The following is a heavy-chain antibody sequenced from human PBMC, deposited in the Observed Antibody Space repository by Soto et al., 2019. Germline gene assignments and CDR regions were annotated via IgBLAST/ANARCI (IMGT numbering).Heavy chain of an antibody. V-gene: IGHV6-1*01. CDR2: KYYRSKWYN. D-gene: IGHD2-2*01. CDR1: RSSVSTNIPS. Sequence: SQTLSVTCVIWRSSVSTNIPSWNCIRQSPARGSEWLGRKYYRSKWYNDYAVSVKSRIAINPDTSKNELSLQLNSVTPEDTAVYYCARVRIVVVPAARHYGLDVWGQGTTVTVSA. CDR3: ARVRIVVVPAARHYGLDV. J-gene: IGHJ6*01.